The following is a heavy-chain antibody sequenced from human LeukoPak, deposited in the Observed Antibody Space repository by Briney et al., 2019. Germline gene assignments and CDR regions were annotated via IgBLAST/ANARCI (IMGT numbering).Heavy chain of an antibody. Sequence: PGGSLRLSCAASGFTFSSYGMHWVRQAPGKGLEWVAVISYDGSNKYYADSVKGRFTISRDNSKNTLYLQMNSLRAEDTAVYYCAKVRGYSYGRYYFDYWGQGIMLTVSS. J-gene: IGHJ4*02. D-gene: IGHD5-18*01. CDR1: GFTFSSYG. V-gene: IGHV3-30*18. CDR2: ISYDGSNK. CDR3: AKVRGYSYGRYYFDY.